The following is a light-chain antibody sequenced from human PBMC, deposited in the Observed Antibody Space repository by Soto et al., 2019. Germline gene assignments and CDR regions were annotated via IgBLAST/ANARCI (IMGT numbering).Light chain of an antibody. V-gene: IGLV2-14*03. CDR2: DVN. J-gene: IGLJ6*01. CDR1: SSDIGAHNY. Sequence: QSALAQPASVAGSPGQSITISCTVTSSDIGAHNYVSWYQQHPHKAPQLIIYDVNNRPSGVSDRLSGSKSGNTASLTISGLQAEDEADYYCSSYTTINTLVFGRGTKVTVL. CDR3: SSYTTINTLV.